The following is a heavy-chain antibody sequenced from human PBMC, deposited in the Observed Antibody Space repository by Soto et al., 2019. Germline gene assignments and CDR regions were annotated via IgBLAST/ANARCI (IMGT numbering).Heavy chain of an antibody. Sequence: ASVKVSCKASGYTFTSYGISWVRQAPGQGLEWMGWISAYNGNTNYAQKLQGRVTMTTDTSTSTAYMELRSLRSDDTAVYYCARDQIVVVPAARYYYYGMDVWGQGTPATVSS. V-gene: IGHV1-18*01. D-gene: IGHD2-2*01. CDR2: ISAYNGNT. CDR3: ARDQIVVVPAARYYYYGMDV. J-gene: IGHJ6*02. CDR1: GYTFTSYG.